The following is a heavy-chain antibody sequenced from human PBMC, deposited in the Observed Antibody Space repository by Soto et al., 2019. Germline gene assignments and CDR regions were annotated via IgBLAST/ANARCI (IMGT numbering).Heavy chain of an antibody. D-gene: IGHD2-2*01. V-gene: IGHV1-69*13. Sequence: ASVKVSCKASGGTFSSYAISWVRQAPGQGLEWMGGIIPIFGTANYAQKFQGRVTITADESTSTAYMELSSLRSEDTAVYYCAREPLCSSTSCARPNWFDPWGQGTLVTVSS. CDR2: IIPIFGTA. CDR3: AREPLCSSTSCARPNWFDP. J-gene: IGHJ5*02. CDR1: GGTFSSYA.